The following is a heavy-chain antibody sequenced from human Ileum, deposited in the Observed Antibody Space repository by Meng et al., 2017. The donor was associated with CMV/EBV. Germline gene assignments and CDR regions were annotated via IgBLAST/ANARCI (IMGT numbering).Heavy chain of an antibody. D-gene: IGHD3-10*01. CDR1: GYTFTSYY. V-gene: IGHV1-46*01. CDR3: ARGKRMVRGALKWYFDL. Sequence: ASVKVSCKASGYTFTSYYTHWVRQAPGQGLEWMGIINPSGGSTSYAQKFQGRVTMTRDTSTSTVYMELSSLRSEDTAVYYCARGKRMVRGALKWYFDLWGRGTLVTVSS. J-gene: IGHJ2*01. CDR2: INPSGGST.